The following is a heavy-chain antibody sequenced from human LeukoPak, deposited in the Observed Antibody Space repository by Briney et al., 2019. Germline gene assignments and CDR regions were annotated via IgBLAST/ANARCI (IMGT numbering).Heavy chain of an antibody. CDR2: INHSGST. CDR3: ARSYTYYYDSSGYYQYYFDY. V-gene: IGHV4-34*01. J-gene: IGHJ4*02. Sequence: PSETLSLTCTVAGGSISTGDYSWSWIRQPPGKGLEWIGEINHSGSTNYNPSLKSRVTISVDTSKNQFSLKLSSVTAADTAVYYCARSYTYYYDSSGYYQYYFDYWGQGTLVTVSS. D-gene: IGHD3-22*01. CDR1: GGSISTGDYS.